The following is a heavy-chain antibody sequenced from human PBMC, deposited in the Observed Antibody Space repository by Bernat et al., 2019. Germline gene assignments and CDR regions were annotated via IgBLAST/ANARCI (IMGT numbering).Heavy chain of an antibody. CDR1: GGSFSGYY. Sequence: QVQLQQWGAGLLKPSETLSLTCAVYGGSFSGYYWSWIHQPPGKGLEWIGEINHSGSTNYNPSLKSRVTISVDTSKNQFSLKLSSVTAADTAVYYCARGLRYFDWLPRYYFDYWGQGTLVTVSS. CDR2: INHSGST. D-gene: IGHD3-9*01. V-gene: IGHV4-34*01. CDR3: ARGLRYFDWLPRYYFDY. J-gene: IGHJ4*02.